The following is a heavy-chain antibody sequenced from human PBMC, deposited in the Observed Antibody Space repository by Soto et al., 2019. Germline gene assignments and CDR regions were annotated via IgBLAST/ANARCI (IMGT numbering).Heavy chain of an antibody. CDR1: GFSFSSYA. V-gene: IGHV3-23*01. J-gene: IGHJ6*04. D-gene: IGHD2-2*01. Sequence: EMQLLESGGGRVQPGGSLRLSCAASGFSFSSYAMSWVRQTPGKGLEWVSAITASGDYTYYADSVKGRFTISRDNSRNTHYLQINSLRAEDTAVYYCAIVPAAVLDIWGKGTTVTVSS. CDR2: ITASGDYT. CDR3: AIVPAAVLDI.